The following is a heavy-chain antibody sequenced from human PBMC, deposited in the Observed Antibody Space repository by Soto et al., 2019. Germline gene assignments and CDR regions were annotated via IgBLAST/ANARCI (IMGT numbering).Heavy chain of an antibody. CDR2: IYYSGST. CDR3: ARVKPSSGYYSSWFDT. CDR1: GGSISSYY. V-gene: IGHV4-59*01. D-gene: IGHD3-22*01. J-gene: IGHJ5*02. Sequence: PSETLSLTCTVSGGSISSYYWSWIRQPPGKGLEWIGYIYYSGSTNYNPSLKSRVTISVDTSKNQFSLKLSSVTAADTAVYYCARVKPSSGYYSSWFDTWGQGTLVTVSS.